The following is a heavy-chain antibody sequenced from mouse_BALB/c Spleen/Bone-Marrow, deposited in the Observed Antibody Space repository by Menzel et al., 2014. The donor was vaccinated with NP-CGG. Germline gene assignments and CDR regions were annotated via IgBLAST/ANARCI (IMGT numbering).Heavy chain of an antibody. D-gene: IGHD1-1*01. CDR2: ISSGSSTI. CDR3: ARSGSSSGYFDY. J-gene: IGHJ2*01. V-gene: IGHV5-17*02. CDR1: GFTFSSFG. Sequence: DVQLVESGGGLVQPGGSRKLSCAASGFTFSSFGMHWVRQAPEKGLEWVAYISSGSSTIYYADTVMGRFTISRDNPKNTLFLQMTSLRPEDTAMYYCARSGSSSGYFDYWGQGTTLTVSS.